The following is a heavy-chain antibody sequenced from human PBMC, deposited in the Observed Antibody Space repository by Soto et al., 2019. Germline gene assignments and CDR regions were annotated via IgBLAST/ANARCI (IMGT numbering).Heavy chain of an antibody. D-gene: IGHD2-2*01. CDR1: AGSFSAYS. Sequence: SETLSLTCAVYAGSFSAYSWTWIRQPPGGGLEWIGGIDRSGGTNYNPSLKSRVSLSVDTYMQQVSLKLNSVIAADTAVYYCAKDMDDALSFHSYGLGVWGQGTTVTVSS. J-gene: IGHJ6*02. CDR3: AKDMDDALSFHSYGLGV. V-gene: IGHV4-34*01. CDR2: IDRSGGT.